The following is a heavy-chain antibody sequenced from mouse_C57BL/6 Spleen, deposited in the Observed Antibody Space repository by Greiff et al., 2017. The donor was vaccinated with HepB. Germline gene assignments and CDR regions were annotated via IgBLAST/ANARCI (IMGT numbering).Heavy chain of an antibody. CDR1: GYTFTSYW. Sequence: VQLKQPGAELVKPGASVKMSCKASGYTFTSYWITWVKQRPRQGLEWIGDIYPGSGSTNYNEKFKSKATLTVDTSSSTAYMQLSSLTSEDSAVYYCARAGDSSGYRFAYWGQGTLVTVSA. J-gene: IGHJ3*01. V-gene: IGHV1-55*01. CDR3: ARAGDSSGYRFAY. CDR2: IYPGSGST. D-gene: IGHD3-2*02.